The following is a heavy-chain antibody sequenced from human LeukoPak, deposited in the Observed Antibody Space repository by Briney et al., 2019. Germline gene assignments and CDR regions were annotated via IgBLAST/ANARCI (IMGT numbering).Heavy chain of an antibody. D-gene: IGHD2-2*01. CDR1: GFTFSSYS. Sequence: PGGSLRLSCAASGFTFSSYSMNWVRQAPGKGLEWVSYISSSSSTIYYADSVKGRFTISRDNAKNSLYLQMNSLRAEDTAVYYCAREVVVVPAAMNQCYYYGMDVWGQGTTVTVSS. J-gene: IGHJ6*02. V-gene: IGHV3-48*04. CDR3: AREVVVVPAAMNQCYYYGMDV. CDR2: ISSSSSTI.